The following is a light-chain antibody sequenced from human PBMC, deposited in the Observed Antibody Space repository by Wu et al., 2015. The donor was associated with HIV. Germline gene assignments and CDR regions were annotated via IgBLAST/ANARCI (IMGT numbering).Light chain of an antibody. V-gene: IGKV1-27*01. J-gene: IGKJ2*01. CDR3: QQYGSSPYT. CDR2: AAS. CDR1: QGISNF. Sequence: DIQMTQSPSSLSASVGDRVTITCRASQGISNFLAWYQQKPGKPPKVLIYAASTLQSGVPSRFSGSGSGTDFTLTISRPEPEDSAVYYCQQYGSSPYTFGQGTKLEIK.